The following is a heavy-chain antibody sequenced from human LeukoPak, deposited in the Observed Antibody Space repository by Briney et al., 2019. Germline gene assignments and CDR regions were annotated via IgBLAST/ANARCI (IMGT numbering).Heavy chain of an antibody. V-gene: IGHV1-2*02. J-gene: IGHJ4*02. CDR1: GYTFTGYY. CDR3: ARDQFLMDRRGELPVDY. D-gene: IGHD1-26*01. CDR2: INPNSGGT. Sequence: ASVKVSCKTSGYTFTGYYMHWVRQAPGQGLEWMGWINPNSGGTNYAQKFQGRVTMTRDTSISTAYMELSRLRSDDTAVYYCARDQFLMDRRGELPVDYWGQGTLVTVSS.